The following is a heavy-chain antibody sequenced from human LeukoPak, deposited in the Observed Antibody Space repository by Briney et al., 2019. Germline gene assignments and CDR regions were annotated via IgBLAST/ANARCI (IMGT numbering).Heavy chain of an antibody. CDR3: ARSPTSGYDFWSGYYYYGMDV. CDR2: IKQDGSEK. Sequence: TGGSLRLSCAASGFTFSSYWMSWVRQAPGKGLEWVANIKQDGSEKYYVDSEKGRFTISRDNAKNSLYLQMNSLRAEGTAVYYCARSPTSGYDFWSGYYYYGMDVWGQGTTVTVSS. D-gene: IGHD3-3*01. CDR1: GFTFSSYW. V-gene: IGHV3-7*03. J-gene: IGHJ6*02.